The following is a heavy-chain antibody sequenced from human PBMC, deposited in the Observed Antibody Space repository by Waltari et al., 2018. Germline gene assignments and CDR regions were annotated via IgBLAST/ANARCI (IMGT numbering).Heavy chain of an antibody. CDR2: VSVTGGT. CDR3: AKSWNTHYYYYIDV. Sequence: VTLPQSAPRVVKPSGTLSLTCTVSCGFFTTYSWSLIRQPPGKGLEWIGYVSVTGGTNYSPTLQSRVTLSADPSENQVSLTLTSVTAADTAVYYCAKSWNTHYYYYIDVWGKGTTVTVSS. CDR1: CGFFTTYS. J-gene: IGHJ6*03. V-gene: IGHV4-4*09. D-gene: IGHD1-1*01.